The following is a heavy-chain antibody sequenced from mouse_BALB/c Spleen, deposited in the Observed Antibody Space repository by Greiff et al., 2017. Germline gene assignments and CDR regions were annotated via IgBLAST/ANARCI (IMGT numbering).Heavy chain of an antibody. CDR2: IWTGGGT. J-gene: IGHJ3*01. Sequence: VQRVESGPGLVAPSQSLSITCTVSGFSLTSYDISWIRQPPGKGLEWLGVIWTGGGTNYNSAFMSRLSISKDNSKSQVFLKMNSLQTDDTAIYYCVRLYGNYEAWFAYWGQGTLVTVSA. CDR3: VRLYGNYEAWFAY. D-gene: IGHD2-10*02. CDR1: GFSLTSYD. V-gene: IGHV2-9-2*01.